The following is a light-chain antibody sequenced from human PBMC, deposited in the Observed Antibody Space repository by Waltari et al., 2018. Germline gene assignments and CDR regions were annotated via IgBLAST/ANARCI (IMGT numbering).Light chain of an antibody. CDR1: QSVTSY. CDR3: QQRSDWPPG. V-gene: IGKV3-11*01. J-gene: IGKJ1*01. CDR2: DVS. Sequence: EIVLTQSPATLSLSPGERATLSCRASQSVTSYLAWYQQKPGQAPRLLIYDVSTRATGIPARFSGSGSGTDFTLTISSLEPEDFAVYYCQQRSDWPPGFGQGTKVEIK.